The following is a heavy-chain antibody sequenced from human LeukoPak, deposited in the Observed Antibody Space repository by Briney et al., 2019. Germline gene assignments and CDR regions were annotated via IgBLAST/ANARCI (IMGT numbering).Heavy chain of an antibody. V-gene: IGHV4-4*07. J-gene: IGHJ3*01. D-gene: IGHD1-26*01. Sequence: SETLSLTCSVSVVSMNGYYWSWLRQSAGNRLEWIGHVDSSGNTNYNPSLESRVTMSVDTSKKQFSLKLTSVTAADMAVYFCARQFLVGSTFHAFDLWGQGTRVTVSS. CDR1: VVSMNGYY. CDR2: VDSSGNT. CDR3: ARQFLVGSTFHAFDL.